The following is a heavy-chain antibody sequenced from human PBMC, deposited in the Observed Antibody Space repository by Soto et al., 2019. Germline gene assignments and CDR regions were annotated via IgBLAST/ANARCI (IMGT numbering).Heavy chain of an antibody. CDR2: INPNSGGT. CDR1: GYTFTDYG. J-gene: IGHJ4*02. Sequence: ASVKVSCKASGYTFTDYGMHWVRQAPGHGLEWMGWINPNSGGTNFAQNFQGWVTMTRDTSISTAYMELSRLRSDDTAVYYCARAHSFYFDCWGQGTLVTVSS. V-gene: IGHV1-2*04. CDR3: ARAHSFYFDC.